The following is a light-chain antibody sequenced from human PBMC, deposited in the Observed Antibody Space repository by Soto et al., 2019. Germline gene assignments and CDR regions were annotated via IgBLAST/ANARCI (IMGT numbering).Light chain of an antibody. CDR2: VDNDGSH. CDR1: SGHSSYA. Sequence: QLVLTQSPSASASLGASVKLTCTLSSGHSSYAIAWHQQQPEKGPRYLMKVDNDGSHNKGDGIPDRFSGSSSGAERYLTISSLQPEDEADYYCQTWGSGMVFGGGTKLTVL. J-gene: IGLJ2*01. V-gene: IGLV4-69*01. CDR3: QTWGSGMV.